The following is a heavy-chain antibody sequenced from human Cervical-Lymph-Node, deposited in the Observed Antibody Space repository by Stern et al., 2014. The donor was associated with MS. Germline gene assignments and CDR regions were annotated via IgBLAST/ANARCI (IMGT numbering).Heavy chain of an antibody. CDR2: LNTSGGST. J-gene: IGHJ5*02. D-gene: IGHD2-2*01. CDR3: ARDPEDIVVVPAAMGGGNWFDP. V-gene: IGHV1-46*01. CDR1: GYTFTSYY. Sequence: QLVQSGAEVKKPWASVKVSCKASGYTFTSYYMHWVRQAPGQGLEWMGILNTSGGSTSYAQKFQGRVTMTRDTSTSTVYMELSSLRSEDTAVYYCARDPEDIVVVPAAMGGGNWFDPWGQGTLVTVSS.